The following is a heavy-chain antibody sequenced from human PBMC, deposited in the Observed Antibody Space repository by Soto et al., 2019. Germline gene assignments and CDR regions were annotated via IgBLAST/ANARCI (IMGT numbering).Heavy chain of an antibody. Sequence: QLQLQESGPGLVKPSGTLSLTCAVSGDSVISNWWWGWVRQSPGKGVWGIADMLHSGSTNYSPSLESRVTLSVDKSKNQFSLKMHSVTAADTAVYFCVRSPGWYKSDSWGQGILVTVSS. CDR3: VRSPGWYKSDS. D-gene: IGHD6-19*01. J-gene: IGHJ4*02. CDR2: MLHSGST. CDR1: GDSVISNWW. V-gene: IGHV4-4*02.